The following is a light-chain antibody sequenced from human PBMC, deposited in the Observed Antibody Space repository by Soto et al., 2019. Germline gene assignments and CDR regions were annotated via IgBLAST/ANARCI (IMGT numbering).Light chain of an antibody. CDR1: SSSIGAGYD. J-gene: IGLJ2*01. Sequence: QSVLTQPPSVSGAPGQRVTISCTGSSSSIGAGYDVHWYQHLPGTAPKLLIHGNSNRPSGVPDRFSGSKSGTSASLAITGLQAEDEADYYCGTWDSSLSAVVFGGGTKLTVL. CDR3: GTWDSSLSAVV. CDR2: GNS. V-gene: IGLV1-40*01.